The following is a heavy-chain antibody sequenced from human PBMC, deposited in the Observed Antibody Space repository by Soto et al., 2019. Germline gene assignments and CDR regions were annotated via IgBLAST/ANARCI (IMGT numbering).Heavy chain of an antibody. D-gene: IGHD3-3*01. V-gene: IGHV4-39*01. CDR3: ARQGGKTYYDFWSGTQTNWFDP. J-gene: IGHJ5*02. CDR2: VYYSGST. Sequence: SETLSLTCTVSGGSISSSSYYWGWIRQPPGKGLEWIGSVYYSGSTYYNPCLKSRVTIAVDTSKNQFSLKLSSVTAADTAVYYCARQGGKTYYDFWSGTQTNWFDPWGQGTLVTVSS. CDR1: GGSISSSSYY.